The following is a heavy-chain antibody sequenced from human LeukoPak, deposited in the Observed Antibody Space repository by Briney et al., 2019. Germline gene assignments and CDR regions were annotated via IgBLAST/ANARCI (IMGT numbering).Heavy chain of an antibody. D-gene: IGHD1-1*01. CDR3: ARQAQAKLDAFDI. V-gene: IGHV1-2*02. CDR1: GYTFTGYY. Sequence: ASVKVSCKASGYTFTGYYMHWVRQAPGQGLEWMGWINPNSGGTNYAQKFQGRVTTTRDTSISTAYMELSRLRSDDTAVYYCARQAQAKLDAFDIWGQGTMVTVSS. CDR2: INPNSGGT. J-gene: IGHJ3*02.